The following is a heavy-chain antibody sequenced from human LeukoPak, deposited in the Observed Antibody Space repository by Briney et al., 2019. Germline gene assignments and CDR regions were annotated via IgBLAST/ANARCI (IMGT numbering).Heavy chain of an antibody. CDR3: ANYGDYQYFDY. CDR1: GFTFINYG. Sequence: GGSLRLSCAASGFTFINYGMHWVRQAPGKGLEWVAVISYDGTNRYYADSVKGRFTISRDNSKNTLYLQMNSLKTDDTAVYYCANYGDYQYFDYWGQGTPVTVSS. D-gene: IGHD4-17*01. V-gene: IGHV3-30*18. J-gene: IGHJ4*02. CDR2: ISYDGTNR.